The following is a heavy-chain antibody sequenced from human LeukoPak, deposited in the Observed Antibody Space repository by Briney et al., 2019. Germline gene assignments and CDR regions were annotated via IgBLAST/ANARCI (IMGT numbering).Heavy chain of an antibody. J-gene: IGHJ4*02. CDR1: GYTFTGYY. CDR3: ARTSGPAAPHLSY. CDR2: INPSSGGT. V-gene: IGHV1-2*02. D-gene: IGHD1-26*01. Sequence: ASVKVSCKASGYTFTGYYMHWVRQAPGQGLEWMGWINPSSGGTNYAQKFQGRVTMTRDTSISTAYMELSRLRSDDTAVYYCARTSGPAAPHLSYWGQGTLVTVSS.